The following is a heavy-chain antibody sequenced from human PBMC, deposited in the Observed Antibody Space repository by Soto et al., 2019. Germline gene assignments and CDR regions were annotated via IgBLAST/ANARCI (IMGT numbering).Heavy chain of an antibody. CDR2: IYPGDSDT. CDR3: ARRYCSGGSCYGQYAFDI. V-gene: IGHV5-51*01. CDR1: GYSFTSYW. Sequence: GESLKISCKGSGYSFTSYWIGWVRQMPGKGLEWMGIIYPGDSDTRYSPSFQGQVTISADKSISTAYLQWSSLKASDTAMYYCARRYCSGGSCYGQYAFDIWGQGTMVTVS. J-gene: IGHJ3*02. D-gene: IGHD2-15*01.